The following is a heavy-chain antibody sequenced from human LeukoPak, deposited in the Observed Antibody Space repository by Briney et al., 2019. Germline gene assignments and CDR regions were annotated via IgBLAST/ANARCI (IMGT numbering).Heavy chain of an antibody. V-gene: IGHV4-59*01. Sequence: QASETLSLTCTVYGGSISSYYWSWLRQPPGKGLEWIGYIYYSGSTNYSPSLKSRLTISVDTSKNQFSLKLSSVTAADTAVYYCARTYGSSGLGYFDLWGRGTLVTVSS. D-gene: IGHD6-13*01. CDR2: IYYSGST. J-gene: IGHJ2*01. CDR1: GGSISSYY. CDR3: ARTYGSSGLGYFDL.